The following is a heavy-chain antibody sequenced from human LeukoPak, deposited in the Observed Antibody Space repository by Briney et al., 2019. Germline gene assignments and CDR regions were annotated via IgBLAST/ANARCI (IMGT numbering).Heavy chain of an antibody. CDR2: IHHSGST. CDR1: GYSISSGYY. CDR3: ARQGPNSGYSSSWPQSDLDY. V-gene: IGHV4-38-2*01. Sequence: SETLSLTCAVSGYSISSGYYWGWIRQPPGKGLEWIGSIHHSGSTYYNPSLKSRVTISVDTSKNQFSLKLSSVTAADTAVYYCARQGPNSGYSSSWPQSDLDYWGQGTLVTVSS. D-gene: IGHD6-13*01. J-gene: IGHJ4*02.